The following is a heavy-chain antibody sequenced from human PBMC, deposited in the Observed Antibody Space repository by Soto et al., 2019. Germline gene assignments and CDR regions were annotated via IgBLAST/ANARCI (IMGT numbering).Heavy chain of an antibody. CDR2: INPDGGAA. CDR3: ARPKDYDDCLDS. D-gene: IGHD3-22*01. V-gene: IGHV1-46*01. J-gene: IGHJ4*02. CDR1: GYTFTSTW. Sequence: XSVKVSFNASGYTFTSTWMHLVRHSPGQGLEWMGIINPDGGAATYAENFQGRVTFTRDTSANTAYMELTSIISVDTAVYYCARPKDYDDCLDSWGQGTLVTVSS.